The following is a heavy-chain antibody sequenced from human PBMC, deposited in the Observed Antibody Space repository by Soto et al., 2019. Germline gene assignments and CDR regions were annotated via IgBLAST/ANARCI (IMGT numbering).Heavy chain of an antibody. Sequence: GASVKVSCKASGYTFTGHYIHWVRQAPEQGPEWMGEIGPESGATRYAQRFQGRVTMTRDMSITTVYMELNNLRPDDTAVYYWGRSRRGQIVAFHWGQGTPVTVSS. CDR3: GRSRRGQIVAFH. CDR1: GYTFTGHY. J-gene: IGHJ4*02. V-gene: IGHV1-2*02. D-gene: IGHD5-12*01. CDR2: IGPESGAT.